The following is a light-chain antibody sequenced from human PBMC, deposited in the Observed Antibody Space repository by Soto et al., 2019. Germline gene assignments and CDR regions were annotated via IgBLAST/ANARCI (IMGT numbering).Light chain of an antibody. CDR3: FSYTSSGTYV. V-gene: IGLV2-14*01. Sequence: QSLLTQPASVSGSPGQSITISCTGTSSDVGNYKYVSWYQQHPGKAPKLMIYEVSNRPSGVSNRFSGSKSGNTASLTISGLKAEDETDYSCFSYTSSGTYVFGTGTKV. CDR2: EVS. J-gene: IGLJ1*01. CDR1: SSDVGNYKY.